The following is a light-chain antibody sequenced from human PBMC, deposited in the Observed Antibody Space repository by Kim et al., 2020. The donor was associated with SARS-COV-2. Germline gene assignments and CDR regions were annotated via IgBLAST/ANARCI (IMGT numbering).Light chain of an antibody. CDR1: SLITYY. J-gene: IGLJ2*01. Sequence: VALGQTVRITCQGDSLITYYTTWFQQKPGQAPIVVFYGKNNRPSGIPDRFSGSSSGNTASLTITATQAGDEADYYCNSRDNNDNVLFGGGTQLTVL. V-gene: IGLV3-19*01. CDR3: NSRDNNDNVL. CDR2: GKN.